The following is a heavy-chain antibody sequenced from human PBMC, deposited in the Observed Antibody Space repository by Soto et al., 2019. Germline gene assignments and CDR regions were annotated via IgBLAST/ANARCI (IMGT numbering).Heavy chain of an antibody. CDR2: IYYSGST. Sequence: SETLSLTCTVSGGSISSGDYYWSWIRQPPGKGLEWIGYIYYSGSTYYNPSLKSRVTISVDTSKNQFSLKLSSVTAADTAAYYCAREAYYYDSSGYSRPTTLDPWGQGTLVTVSS. V-gene: IGHV4-30-4*01. CDR3: AREAYYYDSSGYSRPTTLDP. J-gene: IGHJ5*02. CDR1: GGSISSGDYY. D-gene: IGHD3-22*01.